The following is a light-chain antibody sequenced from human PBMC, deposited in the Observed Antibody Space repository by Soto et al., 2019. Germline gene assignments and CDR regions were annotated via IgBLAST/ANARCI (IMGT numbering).Light chain of an antibody. CDR3: CSYAGSSTYV. Sequence: QSALTQPASVSGSPGQSITISCTGTSSDFGSYNLVSWYQQHPGKAPKLMIYEDSKRPSGVSNRFSGSKSGNTASLTISGLQAEDDADYYCCSYAGSSTYVFGTGTKLT. V-gene: IGLV2-23*01. J-gene: IGLJ1*01. CDR1: SSDFGSYNL. CDR2: EDS.